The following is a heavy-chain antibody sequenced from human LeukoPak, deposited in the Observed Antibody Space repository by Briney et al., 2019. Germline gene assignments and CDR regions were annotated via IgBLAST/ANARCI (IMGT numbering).Heavy chain of an antibody. D-gene: IGHD5-12*01. CDR1: GGSVSSGSYY. CDR3: ARGQSLISWLRSPAGAFDI. Sequence: SETLSLTCTVSGGSVSSGSYYWSWIRQPPGKGLEWIGYIYYSGSTNYNPSLKSRVTISVDTSKNQFSLKLSSVTAADTAVYYCARGQSLISWLRSPAGAFDIWGQGTMVTVSS. CDR2: IYYSGST. V-gene: IGHV4-61*01. J-gene: IGHJ3*02.